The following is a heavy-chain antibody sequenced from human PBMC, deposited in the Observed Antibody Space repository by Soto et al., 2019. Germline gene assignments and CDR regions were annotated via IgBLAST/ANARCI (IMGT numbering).Heavy chain of an antibody. D-gene: IGHD3-22*01. CDR1: GFTFSSYS. CDR3: AGGSSGDY. Sequence: GGSLRLSCAASGFTFSSYSMNWVRQAPGKGLEWVSYISSSSSTIYYADSVKGRFTISRDNAKNSLYLQMNSLRAEDTAGYYCAGGSSGDYWGQGTLVTVSS. J-gene: IGHJ4*02. CDR2: ISSSSSTI. V-gene: IGHV3-48*04.